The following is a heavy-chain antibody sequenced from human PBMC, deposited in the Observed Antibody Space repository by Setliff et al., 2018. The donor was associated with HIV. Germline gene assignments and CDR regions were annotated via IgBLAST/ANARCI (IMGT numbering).Heavy chain of an antibody. D-gene: IGHD3-22*01. CDR1: GFIFNTYS. J-gene: IGHJ4*02. CDR2: IGGSGSAI. V-gene: IGHV3-48*01. Sequence: PGGSLRLSCAVSGFIFNTYSMNWVRQAPGKGLEWVSYIGGSGSAIYYADSVKGRFTISRDNVKNSLYLQLNSLRAEDTAVYYCVRDASPDYDSGGYSAGGHWGRGTLVTVSS. CDR3: VRDASPDYDSGGYSAGGH.